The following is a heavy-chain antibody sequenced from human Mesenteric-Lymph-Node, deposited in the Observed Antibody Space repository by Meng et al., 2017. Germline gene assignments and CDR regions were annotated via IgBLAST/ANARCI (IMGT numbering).Heavy chain of an antibody. CDR2: ISYDGSNK. Sequence: GESLKISCAASGFTFSSYAMHWVRQAPGKGLEWVAVISYDGSNKYYADSVKGRFTISRDNAKNSLYLQMNSLRAEDTAVYYCAREVYYGSGFDIWGQGTMVTVSS. V-gene: IGHV3-30*04. D-gene: IGHD3-10*01. CDR3: AREVYYGSGFDI. J-gene: IGHJ3*02. CDR1: GFTFSSYA.